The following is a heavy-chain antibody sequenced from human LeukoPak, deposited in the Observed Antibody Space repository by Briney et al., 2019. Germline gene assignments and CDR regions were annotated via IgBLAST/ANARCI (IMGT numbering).Heavy chain of an antibody. CDR3: ATSKSVDSSAFDI. J-gene: IGHJ3*02. D-gene: IGHD3-22*01. Sequence: SETLSLTCTVSGGSISSYYWGWIRQPPGKGLEWIGYIYYSGSTNYNPSLKSRVTISVDTSKNQFSPKLSSVTAADTAVYYCATSKSVDSSAFDIWGQGTMVTVSS. V-gene: IGHV4-59*01. CDR2: IYYSGST. CDR1: GGSISSYY.